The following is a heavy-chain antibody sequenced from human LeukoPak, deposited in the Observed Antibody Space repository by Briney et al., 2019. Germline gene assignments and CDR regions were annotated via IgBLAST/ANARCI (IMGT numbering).Heavy chain of an antibody. CDR3: ARDRGSSGYYSAYYFDY. J-gene: IGHJ4*02. CDR2: IYYSGST. Sequence: SETLPLTCTVSGGSISSSSYYGGWIRQPPGKGLEWIGSIYYSGSTYYNPSLKSRVTISVDTSKNQFSLKLSSVTAADTAVYYCARDRGSSGYYSAYYFDYWGQGTLVTVSS. V-gene: IGHV4-39*07. CDR1: GGSISSSSYY. D-gene: IGHD3-22*01.